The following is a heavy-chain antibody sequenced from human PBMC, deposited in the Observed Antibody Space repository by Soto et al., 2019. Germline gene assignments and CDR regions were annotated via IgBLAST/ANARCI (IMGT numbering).Heavy chain of an antibody. CDR3: AREIFPYGMDV. V-gene: IGHV4-30-2*01. CDR1: GGSINSGGYS. D-gene: IGHD3-3*01. J-gene: IGHJ6*02. Sequence: PSETLSLTCGVSGGSINSGGYSWSGIRQPPGRGLEWIGNIYPSGSANYSPSLKTRVTISVDRSMNQFSLNLGSVTAADTAVYYCAREIFPYGMDVWGPGTTVTVSS. CDR2: IYPSGSA.